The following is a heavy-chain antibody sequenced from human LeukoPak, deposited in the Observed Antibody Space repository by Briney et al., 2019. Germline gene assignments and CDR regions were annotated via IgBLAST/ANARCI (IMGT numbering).Heavy chain of an antibody. CDR3: ARLAKTGTTNWFDP. CDR2: IYYSGST. D-gene: IGHD1-1*01. V-gene: IGHV4-59*01. Sequence: SETLSLTCTVSGGSISSYYWSRIRQPPGKGLEWIGYIYYSGSTNYNPSLKSRVTISVDTSKNQFSLKLSSVTAADTAVYYCARLAKTGTTNWFDPWGQGTLVTVSS. CDR1: GGSISSYY. J-gene: IGHJ5*02.